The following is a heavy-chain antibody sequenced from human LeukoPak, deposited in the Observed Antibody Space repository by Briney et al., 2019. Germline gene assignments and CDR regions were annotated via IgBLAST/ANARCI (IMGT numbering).Heavy chain of an antibody. CDR2: ISGSGGRT. Sequence: PGGSLRLSCAASGFTFSNSAMSWVRQAPGKGLEWVSAISGSGGRTYYADSVQGRFTISRDNSKNTLYLQMTSLRAEDTAVYYCAKVPYSGYYDSSGYYYYFDYWGQGTLVTVSS. J-gene: IGHJ4*02. V-gene: IGHV3-23*01. CDR3: AKVPYSGYYDSSGYYYYFDY. D-gene: IGHD3-22*01. CDR1: GFTFSNSA.